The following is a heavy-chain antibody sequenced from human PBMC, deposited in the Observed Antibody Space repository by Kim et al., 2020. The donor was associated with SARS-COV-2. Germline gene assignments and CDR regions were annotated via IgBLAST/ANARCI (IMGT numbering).Heavy chain of an antibody. J-gene: IGHJ4*02. CDR1: GGSFSGYY. Sequence: SETLSLTCAVYGGSFSGYYWSWIRQPPGKGLEWIGEINHSGSTNYNPSLKSRVTISVDTSKNQFSLKLSSVTAADTAVYYCARISYDYIWGSYRENKPYFDYWGQGTLVTVSS. CDR2: INHSGST. D-gene: IGHD3-16*02. V-gene: IGHV4-34*01. CDR3: ARISYDYIWGSYRENKPYFDY.